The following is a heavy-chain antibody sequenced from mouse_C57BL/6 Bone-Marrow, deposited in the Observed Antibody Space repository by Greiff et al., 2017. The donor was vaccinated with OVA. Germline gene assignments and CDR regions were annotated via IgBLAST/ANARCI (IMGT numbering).Heavy chain of an antibody. D-gene: IGHD1-2*01. Sequence: QVQLKQPGAELVKPGASVKLSCKASGYTFTSYWMHWVKQRPGQGLEWIGMIHPNSGSTNYNEKFKSKATLTVDKSSSTAYMQLSSLTSEDSAVYYCARRDYGPYYYAMDYWGQGTSVTVSS. CDR3: ARRDYGPYYYAMDY. CDR1: GYTFTSYW. J-gene: IGHJ4*01. CDR2: IHPNSGST. V-gene: IGHV1-64*01.